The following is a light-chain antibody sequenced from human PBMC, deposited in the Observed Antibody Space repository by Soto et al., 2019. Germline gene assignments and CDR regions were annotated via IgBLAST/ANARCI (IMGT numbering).Light chain of an antibody. CDR3: QQYNYWPPLT. J-gene: IGKJ3*01. V-gene: IGKV3-15*01. CDR2: DAS. CDR1: QSVSSN. Sequence: EILMTQSPATLSVSPGERATLSCRASQSVSSNLAWYQQKPGQAPRLLIYDASTRATGIAARFSGSGSGTEFTLTISSLQSEDFAVYYCQQYNYWPPLTFGPGTKVDIK.